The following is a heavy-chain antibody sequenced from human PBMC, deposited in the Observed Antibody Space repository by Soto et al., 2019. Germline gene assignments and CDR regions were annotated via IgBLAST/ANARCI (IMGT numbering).Heavy chain of an antibody. CDR2: TSYDGSNN. V-gene: IGHV3-33*05. CDR3: GRWGTTGGLGG. Sequence: QVQLVESGGGVVQPGTSLRLTCVGSGFTFRSYVIHWVRQAPGKGLEWVALTSYDGSNNFYGDSVKGRFTISRHNSRKTVELQIDSLTFEDTALYFCGRWGTTGGLGGWGPGTLVSVSS. J-gene: IGHJ4*02. CDR1: GFTFRSYV. D-gene: IGHD3-16*01.